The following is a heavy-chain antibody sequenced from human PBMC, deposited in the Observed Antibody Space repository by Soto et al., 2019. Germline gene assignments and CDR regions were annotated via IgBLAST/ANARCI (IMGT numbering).Heavy chain of an antibody. Sequence: ASVKVSCKASGGTFSSYAISWVRQAPGQGLEWMGGIIPIFGTANYAQKFQGRVTITADESTSTAYMELSSLRSEDTGVYYCARGRRDIVVVPAADYFDFWGQGTLVTVSS. CDR2: IIPIFGTA. V-gene: IGHV1-69*13. CDR3: ARGRRDIVVVPAADYFDF. J-gene: IGHJ4*02. CDR1: GGTFSSYA. D-gene: IGHD2-2*01.